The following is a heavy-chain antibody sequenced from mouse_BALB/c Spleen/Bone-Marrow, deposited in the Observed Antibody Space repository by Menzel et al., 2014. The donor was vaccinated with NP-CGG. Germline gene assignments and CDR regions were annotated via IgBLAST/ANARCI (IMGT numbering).Heavy chain of an antibody. CDR3: ARDRAYGNWYFDV. D-gene: IGHD2-1*01. J-gene: IGHJ1*01. CDR2: IGTGRGT. Sequence: QVQLQQSGPGLVAPSQSLSITCTVSGFSLKNYGVHWVRQPPGKGLEWLGVIGTGRGTNYNSALMSRLSISKDNSKSXVFLKMNSLKTDDTAMYYCARDRAYGNWYFDVGGAGTTVTVSS. V-gene: IGHV2-9*02. CDR1: GFSLKNYG.